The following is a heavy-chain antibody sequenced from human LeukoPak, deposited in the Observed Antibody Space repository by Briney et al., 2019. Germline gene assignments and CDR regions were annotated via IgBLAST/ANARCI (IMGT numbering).Heavy chain of an antibody. CDR3: ARVIVGVVPAAITFDP. D-gene: IGHD2-2*01. J-gene: IGHJ5*02. Sequence: PSETLSLTCAVYGGSFSGYYWSWIRQPPGKGLEWIGEINHSGSTNYNPSLKSRVTISVDTSKNQFSLKLSSVTAADTAVYHCARVIVGVVPAAITFDPWGQGTLVTVSS. V-gene: IGHV4-34*01. CDR1: GGSFSGYY. CDR2: INHSGST.